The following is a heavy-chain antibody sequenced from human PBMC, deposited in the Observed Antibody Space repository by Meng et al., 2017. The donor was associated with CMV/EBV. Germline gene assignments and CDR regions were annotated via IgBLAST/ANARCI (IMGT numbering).Heavy chain of an antibody. CDR1: VGFISCGSDY. CDR3: ARERVGVAYYYDSSGYYLLFDY. CDR2: ICTSGST. V-gene: IGHV4-61*02. Sequence: QVAPPVSGPCTGTPSEPLSPTFICPVGFISCGSDYLSWCRQPAVKGLDRIGRICTSGSTNYNPSLRRRVTISVVTSQNQFSLKLSSVTSACTAVYYCARERVGVAYYYDSSGYYLLFDYWGQGTLVTVSS. D-gene: IGHD3-22*01. J-gene: IGHJ4*02.